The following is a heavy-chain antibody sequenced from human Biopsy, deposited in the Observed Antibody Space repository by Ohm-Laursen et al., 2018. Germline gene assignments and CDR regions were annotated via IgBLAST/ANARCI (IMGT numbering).Heavy chain of an antibody. CDR2: FYGSGKT. D-gene: IGHD3-3*01. Sequence: PRTLSLTCTVSGASLSSHYWSWIRQPPGKGLEGLGYFYGSGKTYYNPSLKSRVTISVDPSKNQFSLKLNAVTAAATAVYYCAKGITVYGVVLPYYFDDWGQGTLVTVSS. J-gene: IGHJ4*02. CDR3: AKGITVYGVVLPYYFDD. CDR1: GASLSSHY. V-gene: IGHV4-59*11.